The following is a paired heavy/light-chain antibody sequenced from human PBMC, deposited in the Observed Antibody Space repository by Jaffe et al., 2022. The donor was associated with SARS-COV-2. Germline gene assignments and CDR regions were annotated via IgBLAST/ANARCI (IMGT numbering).Heavy chain of an antibody. CDR2: VYYSGST. CDR1: GGSINSDSYY. CDR3: AREGSYYTSLTGFYNSGHPDY. Sequence: QVQLQESGPGPVKPSETLSLTCTVSGGSINSDSYYWSWIRQPPGKGLEWIGNVYYSGSTNYNPSLKSRITISVDTSKNRFSLKLNSVTAADTAVYYCAREGSYYTSLTGFYNSGHPDYWGRGTLVTVSS. D-gene: IGHD3-9*01. V-gene: IGHV4-61*01. J-gene: IGHJ4*02.
Light chain of an antibody. CDR3: LQYNSYPHT. V-gene: IGKV1-16*02. Sequence: DIQMTQSPSSLSASVGDRVTITCRASQDITYYLAWFQQKPGQAPKSLIYAASSLQRGVPSKFSGSGSGTDFTLTISSLQPEDFATYYCLQYNSYPHTFGQGTKLEI. CDR2: AAS. CDR1: QDITYY. J-gene: IGKJ2*01.